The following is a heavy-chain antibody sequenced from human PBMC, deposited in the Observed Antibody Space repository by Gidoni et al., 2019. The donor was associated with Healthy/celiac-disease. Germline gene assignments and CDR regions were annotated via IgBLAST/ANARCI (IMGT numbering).Heavy chain of an antibody. Sequence: EVQLVESGGGLIQPGGSLRLSCAASGFTVSSNYMSWVRQAPGKGLEWVSVIYSGGSTYYADSVKGRFTISRDNSKNTLYLQMNSLRAEDTAVYYCARAPQLYYYYGMDVWGQGTTVTVSS. J-gene: IGHJ6*02. CDR3: ARAPQLYYYYGMDV. CDR1: GFTVSSNY. V-gene: IGHV3-53*01. D-gene: IGHD2-2*01. CDR2: IYSGGST.